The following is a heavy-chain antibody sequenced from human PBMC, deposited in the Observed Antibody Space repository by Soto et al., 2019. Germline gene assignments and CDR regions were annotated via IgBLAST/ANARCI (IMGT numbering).Heavy chain of an antibody. D-gene: IGHD6-6*01. V-gene: IGHV1-69*06. CDR1: VRTFSGYA. J-gene: IGHJ6*02. CDR3: ASCSSYYYYGMDV. CDR2: IIPIFGAA. Sequence: VKVSCQACVRTFSGYAISWVRPAPGQGLEWMGGIIPIFGAANYAQKFQGRVTITADKSTSTAYMELSSLRSEDTAVYYCASCSSYYYYGMDVWGQGTTVSVSS.